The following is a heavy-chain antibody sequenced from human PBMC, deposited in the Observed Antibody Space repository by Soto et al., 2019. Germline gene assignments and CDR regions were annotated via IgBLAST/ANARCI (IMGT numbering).Heavy chain of an antibody. V-gene: IGHV1-2*02. Sequence: ASVKVSCTSSGYPFTYYYLHWVRQAPGQGLEWMGWMNPGSGQTEYAEKFQGRVTMTRDTSITTAYMELTTLSFDDTAMYYCTRASTVAGGSSKSLPNNYWGQGTLVTVS. D-gene: IGHD6-19*01. CDR3: TRASTVAGGSSKSLPNNY. CDR2: MNPGSGQT. J-gene: IGHJ4*02. CDR1: GYPFTYYY.